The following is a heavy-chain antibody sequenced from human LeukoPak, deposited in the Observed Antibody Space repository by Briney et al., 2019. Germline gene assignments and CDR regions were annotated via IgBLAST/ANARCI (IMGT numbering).Heavy chain of an antibody. CDR3: AREGMGTTFSAWFDP. CDR2: VSSDGSID. Sequence: GGSLRLSCAASGFTFSSYAMSWVRQAPGKGLEWVAVVSSDGSIDYYADSVRGRFTVSRDNSKNTMFLQFNTLRPEDTAVYYCAREGMGTTFSAWFDPWGQGTLVTVSS. V-gene: IGHV3-30*03. D-gene: IGHD1-7*01. J-gene: IGHJ5*02. CDR1: GFTFSSYA.